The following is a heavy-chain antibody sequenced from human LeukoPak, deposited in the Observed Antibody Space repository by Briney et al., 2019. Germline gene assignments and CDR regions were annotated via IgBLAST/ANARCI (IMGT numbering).Heavy chain of an antibody. CDR3: AKPGLVVPAAGYFDY. CDR2: IRSDGSNK. CDR1: GFTFSSYG. V-gene: IGHV3-30*02. D-gene: IGHD2-2*01. J-gene: IGHJ4*02. Sequence: GGSLRLSCATSGFTFSSYGMHWVRQAPGKGLQWVAFIRSDGSNKYYADSVKGQFTISRDNSKNTVYLQMDSLRVEDTAVYYCAKPGLVVPAAGYFDYWGQGILVTVSS.